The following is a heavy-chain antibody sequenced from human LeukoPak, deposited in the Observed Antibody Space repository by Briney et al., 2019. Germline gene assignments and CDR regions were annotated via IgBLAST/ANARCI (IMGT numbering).Heavy chain of an antibody. CDR2: INPNSGGT. J-gene: IGHJ6*02. Sequence: GASVKVSCKASGYTFTGCYMHWVRQAAGQGLEWMGWINPNSGGTNYAQKFQGRVTMTRDTSISTAYMELSRLRSDDTAVYYCARRQQPVWYYYYGMDVWGQGTTVTVSS. CDR3: ARRQQPVWYYYYGMDV. D-gene: IGHD6-6*01. V-gene: IGHV1-2*02. CDR1: GYTFTGCY.